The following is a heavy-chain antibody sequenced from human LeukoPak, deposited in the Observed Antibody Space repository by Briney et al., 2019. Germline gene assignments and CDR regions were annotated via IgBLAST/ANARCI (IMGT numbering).Heavy chain of an antibody. CDR1: GYSISSGYY. D-gene: IGHD5-18*01. J-gene: IGHJ4*02. CDR3: AKSSYSIFDY. CDR2: IYHSGST. Sequence: PSETLSLTCTVSGYSISSGYYWGWIRQPPGKGLEWIGSIYHSGSTYYNPSLKSRVTISVDTSKNQFSLKLSSVPAADTAVYYCAKSSYSIFDYWGQGTLVTVSS. V-gene: IGHV4-38-2*02.